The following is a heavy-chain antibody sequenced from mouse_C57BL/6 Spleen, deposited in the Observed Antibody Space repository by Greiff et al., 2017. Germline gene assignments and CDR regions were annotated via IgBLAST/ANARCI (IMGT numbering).Heavy chain of an antibody. D-gene: IGHD2-2*01. CDR1: GYTFTSYW. CDR3: ARSSTMVTPWFAD. J-gene: IGHJ3*01. Sequence: QVQLQQPGAELVKPGASVKMSCKASGYTFTSYWITWVKQRPGQGLEWIGDLYPGSGSTNYNEKFKSKATLTVATSSSTAYMQLSSLTSEDSAVYYWARSSTMVTPWFADWGQGTLVTVAA. V-gene: IGHV1-55*01. CDR2: LYPGSGST.